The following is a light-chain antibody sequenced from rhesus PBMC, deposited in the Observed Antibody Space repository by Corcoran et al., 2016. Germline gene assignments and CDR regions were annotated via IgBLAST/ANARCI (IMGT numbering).Light chain of an antibody. CDR3: AAWDDGLNGYV. V-gene: IGLV1-60*01. Sequence: QSVLTQPPSASEAARKSVTISCSGSDSNIGSNSVSWFQQFPGTAPKLLIYYNDQRVSGVSDRFSGFTSGTSASLAIRGLQTEDEGEYYCAAWDDGLNGYVFGTGTRLTVL. CDR2: YND. CDR1: DSNIGSNS. J-gene: IGLJ1*01.